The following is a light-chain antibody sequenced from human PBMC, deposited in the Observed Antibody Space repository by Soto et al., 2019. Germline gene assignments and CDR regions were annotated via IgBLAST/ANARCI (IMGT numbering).Light chain of an antibody. CDR1: SSSIGTNF. V-gene: IGLV1-47*02. Sequence: QSVLTQPPSASGNPGQRVSISCSGYSSSIGTNFVYWYQQLPGTAPKVLIHSNNQRPPGVPDRFSGSKSGTSASLAISGLWSEDEADYYCAAWDDNLSTYVFGSGTKVTVL. J-gene: IGLJ1*01. CDR3: AAWDDNLSTYV. CDR2: SNN.